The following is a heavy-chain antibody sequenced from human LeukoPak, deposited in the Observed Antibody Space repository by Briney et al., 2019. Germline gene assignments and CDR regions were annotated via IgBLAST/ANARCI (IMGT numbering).Heavy chain of an antibody. V-gene: IGHV4-34*01. Sequence: SETLSLTCAVYGGSFSGYYWSWIRQPPGKGLEWIGEIHHSGSTNYNPSLKSRVTISVDTSKNQFSLKLSSVTAADTAVYYCARGRAELLESIAAVYFDYWGQGTLVTVSS. CDR2: IHHSGST. J-gene: IGHJ4*02. D-gene: IGHD6-6*01. CDR1: GGSFSGYY. CDR3: ARGRAELLESIAAVYFDY.